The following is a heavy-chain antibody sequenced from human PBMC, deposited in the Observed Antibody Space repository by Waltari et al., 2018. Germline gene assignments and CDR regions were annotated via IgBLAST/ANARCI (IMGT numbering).Heavy chain of an antibody. V-gene: IGHV4-39*01. CDR2: IYYNGNT. CDR3: ASLLTGD. J-gene: IGHJ4*02. D-gene: IGHD3-9*01. Sequence: QLQVQESGPGLVKPSETLSLTCTVSRGAITTTNYYWGWIRQPPGKGLEWIGSIYYNGNTYYTPSLKSRVTISADTSKNQFSLNLNSVTAADTAVYYCASLLTGDWGQGVLVTVSS. CDR1: RGAITTTNYY.